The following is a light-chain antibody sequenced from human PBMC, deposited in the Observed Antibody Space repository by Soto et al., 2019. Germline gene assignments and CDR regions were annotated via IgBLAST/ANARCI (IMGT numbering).Light chain of an antibody. V-gene: IGLV2-14*03. Sequence: QSALTQPASVSGSPGQSITISCTGTSSDVGAYNFVSWHQQHPGKAPKLMIYNVYDRPSGISYRFSGSKSGNTASLTISGLQGEDEADYYCSSYINTNTLVFAGGTKLTVL. J-gene: IGLJ2*01. CDR1: SSDVGAYNF. CDR2: NVY. CDR3: SSYINTNTLV.